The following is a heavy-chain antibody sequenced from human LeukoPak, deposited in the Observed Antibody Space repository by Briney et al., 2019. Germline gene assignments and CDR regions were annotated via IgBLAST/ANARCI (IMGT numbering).Heavy chain of an antibody. CDR1: GFTFDDYA. V-gene: IGHV3-9*01. J-gene: IGHJ3*02. CDR2: ISWNSGSI. D-gene: IGHD3-10*01. CDR3: AKDILAKGFGEYHDAFDI. Sequence: PGGSLRLSCAASGFTFDDYAMHWVRQAPGKGLEWVSGISWNSGSIGYADSVKGRFTISRDNAKNSLYLQMNSLRAEDTALYYCAKDILAKGFGEYHDAFDIWGQGTMVTVSS.